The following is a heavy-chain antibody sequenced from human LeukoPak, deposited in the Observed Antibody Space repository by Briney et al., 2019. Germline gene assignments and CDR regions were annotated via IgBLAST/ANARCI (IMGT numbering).Heavy chain of an antibody. CDR2: IIPIFGTA. Sequence: SVKVSCKASGGTFSSYAISWVRQAPGQGLEWMGGIIPIFGTANYAQKFQDRVTITRDTSANTAYMELSSLRSEDTAVYYCARENGYNSDFDYWGQGTLVTVSS. V-gene: IGHV1-69*05. CDR3: ARENGYNSDFDY. CDR1: GGTFSSYA. J-gene: IGHJ4*02. D-gene: IGHD5-18*01.